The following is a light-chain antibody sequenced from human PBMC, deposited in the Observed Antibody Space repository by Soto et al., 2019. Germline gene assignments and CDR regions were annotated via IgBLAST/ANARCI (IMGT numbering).Light chain of an antibody. J-gene: IGKJ2*01. CDR2: DAS. V-gene: IGKV3-20*01. CDR3: QHYGSSMYT. Sequence: EIVLTQSPGTLSLSPGERATLSCRASQSLSSSYLAWYQQKPGQAPRLLIYDASSRATGIPDRFSGSGSGTDFTLTISRLEPEDFAVYYCQHYGSSMYTFGQGTKLEIK. CDR1: QSLSSSY.